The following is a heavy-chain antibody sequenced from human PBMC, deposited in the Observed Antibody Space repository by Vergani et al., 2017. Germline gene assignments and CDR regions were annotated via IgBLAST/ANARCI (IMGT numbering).Heavy chain of an antibody. D-gene: IGHD3-10*01. V-gene: IGHV1-2*02. J-gene: IGHJ6*02. Sequence: QVHLVQSGAEVKKPGASVKVSCQTSGYTFSAYYIHWVRQAPGQGLEWMGWVNPNSGDTNYAQKFQGRVTMTRDMAITTTYMELSRLTSYDTAVYYCARDRVAYSGFYYGMDVWGQGTTVTVSS. CDR3: ARDRVAYSGFYYGMDV. CDR2: VNPNSGDT. CDR1: GYTFSAYY.